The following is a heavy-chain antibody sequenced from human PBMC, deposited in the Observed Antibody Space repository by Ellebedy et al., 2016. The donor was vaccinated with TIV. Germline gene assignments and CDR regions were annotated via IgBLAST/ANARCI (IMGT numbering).Heavy chain of an antibody. Sequence: SVKVSCKASGVNFNNYAISWVRQAPGQGLEWMGEIIPVFGMTNYAQKFQARLSITADKSSTTVYMDLSSLRSEDTATYYCATHREIIVAGARGSAFDVWGQGAVISVSS. D-gene: IGHD5-12*01. J-gene: IGHJ3*01. CDR3: ATHREIIVAGARGSAFDV. V-gene: IGHV1-69*10. CDR1: GVNFNNYA. CDR2: IIPVFGMT.